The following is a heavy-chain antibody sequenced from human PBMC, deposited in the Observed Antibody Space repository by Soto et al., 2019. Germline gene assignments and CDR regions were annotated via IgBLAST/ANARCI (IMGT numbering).Heavy chain of an antibody. CDR3: AKASHYSNYDCASDS. CDR1: GFTFSSYA. V-gene: IGHV3-23*01. D-gene: IGHD4-4*01. CDR2: ISGSGGST. J-gene: IGHJ4*02. Sequence: GGSLRLSCAASGFTFSSYAMSWVRQAPGKGLEWVSAISGSGGSTYYADSVKGRFTISRDISKNTLYLQMNSLRAEDTAVYYCAKASHYSNYDCASDSWGQGTLVTVSS.